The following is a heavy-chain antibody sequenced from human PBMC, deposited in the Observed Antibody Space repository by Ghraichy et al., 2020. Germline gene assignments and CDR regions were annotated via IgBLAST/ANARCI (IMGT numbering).Heavy chain of an antibody. Sequence: ESLNISCGVSGFPSITNYHWSLIRHTPGKGLEWIGTIYYRGSANYNPSLNSRVLISIDLSKSQFSLNLASVTAADTAVYYCARAAGVTIAVFDYWGQGSMVTVSS. CDR1: GFPSITNYH. CDR3: ARAAGVTIAVFDY. D-gene: IGHD3-10*01. J-gene: IGHJ4*02. V-gene: IGHV4-59*01. CDR2: IYYRGSA.